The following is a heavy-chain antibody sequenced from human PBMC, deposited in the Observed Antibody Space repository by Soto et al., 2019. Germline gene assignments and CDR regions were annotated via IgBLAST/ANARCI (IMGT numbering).Heavy chain of an antibody. CDR2: ISAHNGDT. CDR1: GYTFSSNG. CDR3: ARGGAYSSGWPLDY. Sequence: GASVKVSCKASGYTFSSNGISWVRQAPGQGLEWMGWISAHNGDTNYAQKLQGRVTLTTHTPTSTAYMELRSLRSDDTAVYYCARGGAYSSGWPLDYWGQGTMVTVSS. D-gene: IGHD6-19*01. J-gene: IGHJ4*02. V-gene: IGHV1-18*01.